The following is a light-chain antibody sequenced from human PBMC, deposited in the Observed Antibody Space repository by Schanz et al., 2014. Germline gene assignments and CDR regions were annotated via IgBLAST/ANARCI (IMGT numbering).Light chain of an antibody. CDR1: QTINNNF. CDR2: GAS. J-gene: IGKJ2*01. Sequence: EIVLTQSPGTLSLSPGERATLSCRASQTINNNFLAWYQHKPGQAPRLLIYGASSRATGIPDRFSGSGSGTDFTLTIATLQPEDFATYYCQQTYSTPLYTFGQGAKLEI. CDR3: QQTYSTPLYT. V-gene: IGKV3-20*01.